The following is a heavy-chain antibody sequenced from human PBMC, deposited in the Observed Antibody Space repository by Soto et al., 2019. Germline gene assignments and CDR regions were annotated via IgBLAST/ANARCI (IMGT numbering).Heavy chain of an antibody. Sequence: ASVKVSCKASGYTFTSYYMHWVRQAPGQGLEWMGIINPSGGSTSYAQKFQGRVTMTRDTSTSTVYMELSSLRSEDTAVYYCARGPPYDFWSGYTLLRYYYYGMDVWGQGTTVTVYS. D-gene: IGHD3-3*01. V-gene: IGHV1-46*01. CDR2: INPSGGST. CDR1: GYTFTSYY. CDR3: ARGPPYDFWSGYTLLRYYYYGMDV. J-gene: IGHJ6*02.